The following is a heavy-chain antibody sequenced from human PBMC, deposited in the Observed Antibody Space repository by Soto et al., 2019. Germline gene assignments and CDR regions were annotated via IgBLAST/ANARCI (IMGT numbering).Heavy chain of an antibody. CDR1: GFTFSSYG. CDR2: IWYDGSNK. J-gene: IGHJ6*02. D-gene: IGHD3-9*01. CDR3: ARDQEYFDWLFPTPAGYGMDV. V-gene: IGHV3-33*01. Sequence: GGSLRLSCAASGFTFSSYGMHWVRQAPGKGLEWVAVIWYDGSNKYYADSVKGRFTISRDNSKNTLYLQMNSLRAEDTAVYYCARDQEYFDWLFPTPAGYGMDVWGQGTTVTVSS.